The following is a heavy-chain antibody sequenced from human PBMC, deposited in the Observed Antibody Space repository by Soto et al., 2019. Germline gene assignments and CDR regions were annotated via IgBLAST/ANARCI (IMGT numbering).Heavy chain of an antibody. V-gene: IGHV3-53*01. Sequence: GGSLRLSCAASGFTVSSNYMSWVRQAPGKGLEWVSVIYSGGSTYYADSVKGRFTISRDNSKNTLYLQMNSLRAEDTAVYYCARSYGGYDTPFDYWGQGTLVTVSS. CDR1: GFTVSSNY. CDR2: IYSGGST. CDR3: ARSYGGYDTPFDY. D-gene: IGHD5-12*01. J-gene: IGHJ4*02.